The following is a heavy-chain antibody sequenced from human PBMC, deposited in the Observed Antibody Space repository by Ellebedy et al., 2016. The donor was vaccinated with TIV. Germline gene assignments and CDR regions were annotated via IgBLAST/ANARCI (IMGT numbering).Heavy chain of an antibody. CDR1: GFTFSYYW. J-gene: IGHJ4*02. D-gene: IGHD2-15*01. CDR3: ATDEGGSYDS. V-gene: IGHV3-74*01. Sequence: GESLKISCATSGFTFSYYWMHWVRQAPGKGLEWVSRISRDGDIRGYADSVKGRFTVSRDNAKNPLYLQLNSLRADDTGVYYCATDEGGSYDSWGQGTRVTVSA. CDR2: ISRDGDIR.